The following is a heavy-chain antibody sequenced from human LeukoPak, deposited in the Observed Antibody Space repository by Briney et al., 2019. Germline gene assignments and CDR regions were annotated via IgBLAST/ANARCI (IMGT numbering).Heavy chain of an antibody. Sequence: ASVKVSCKASGGTFSSYAISWVRQAPGQGLEWMGGIIPIFGTANYAQKFQGRVTITTDESTSTAYMELSSLRSEDTAVYYCARGGTGYGDYVYYSYYMDVWAKGPRSPSP. CDR2: IIPIFGTA. CDR3: ARGGTGYGDYVYYSYYMDV. D-gene: IGHD4-17*01. V-gene: IGHV1-69*05. J-gene: IGHJ6*03. CDR1: GGTFSSYA.